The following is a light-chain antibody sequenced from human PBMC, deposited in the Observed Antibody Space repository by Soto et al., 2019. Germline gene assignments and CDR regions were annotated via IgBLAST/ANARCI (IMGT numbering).Light chain of an antibody. CDR2: RND. V-gene: IGLV1-47*01. Sequence: QSVLTQPPSASGTPGQRVTISCSGSSPNIGSNYVYWYQQLPGSAPKLLIYRNDQRPSGVPDRFSASKSGTAASLAISGLRSEDEADYHCAAWDDSLSAVVFGGGTKVTVL. J-gene: IGLJ2*01. CDR1: SPNIGSNY. CDR3: AAWDDSLSAVV.